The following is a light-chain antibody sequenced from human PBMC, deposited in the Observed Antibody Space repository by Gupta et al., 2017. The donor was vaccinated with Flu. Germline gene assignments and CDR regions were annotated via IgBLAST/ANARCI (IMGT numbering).Light chain of an antibody. CDR2: DVT. Sequence: QSALSQPASVSGSPGQSLTISCTGSSSDVGTYNEVSWYQQHPNDAPKLIIDDVTQRPSVVSNPFAGSKSGNTASLTISGLQAGDEAEYRWFSYSSLTIWIFGGGTKLTV. J-gene: IGLJ3*02. CDR3: FSYSSLTIWI. V-gene: IGLV2-14*03. CDR1: SSDVGTYNE.